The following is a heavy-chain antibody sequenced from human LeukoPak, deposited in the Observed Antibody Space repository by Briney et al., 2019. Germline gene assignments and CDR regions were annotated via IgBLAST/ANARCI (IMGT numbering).Heavy chain of an antibody. CDR1: GGTCSSFA. CDR2: IIPIFVTA. Sequence: VSCKECGGTCSSFAISCGRHTPEKRLEWMGGIIPIFVTANYAQKFQGRVTITADESTSTAYMELSSLRSEDTAVYYCARGGVVRGVIGYFDYWGQGTLVTASS. J-gene: IGHJ4*02. V-gene: IGHV1-69*01. CDR3: ARGGVVRGVIGYFDY. D-gene: IGHD3-10*01.